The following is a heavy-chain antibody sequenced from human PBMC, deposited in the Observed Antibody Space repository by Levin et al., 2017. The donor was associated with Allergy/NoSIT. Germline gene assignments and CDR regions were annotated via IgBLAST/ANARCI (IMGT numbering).Heavy chain of an antibody. CDR3: ARIPYYYDSSGYSYYFDY. CDR1: GGSFSGYY. D-gene: IGHD3-22*01. Sequence: SETLSLTCAVYGGSFSGYYWSWIRQPPGKGLEWIGEINHSGSTNYNPSLKSRVTISVDTSKNQFSLKLSSVTAADTAVYYCARIPYYYDSSGYSYYFDYWGQGTLVTVSS. J-gene: IGHJ4*02. V-gene: IGHV4-34*01. CDR2: INHSGST.